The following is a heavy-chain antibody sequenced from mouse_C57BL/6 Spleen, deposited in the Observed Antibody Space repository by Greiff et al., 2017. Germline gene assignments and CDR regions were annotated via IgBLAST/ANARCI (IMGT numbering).Heavy chain of an antibody. V-gene: IGHV2-2*01. CDR1: GFSLTSYG. CDR3: ARNGGPGYYSNHWYFDV. J-gene: IGHJ1*03. D-gene: IGHD2-5*01. Sequence: QVQLKQSGPGLVQPSQSLSITCTVSGFSLTSYGVHWVRQSPGKGLEWLGVIWSGGSTDYNAAFISRLSISKDNSKSQVFFKMNSLQDDDTAIYYCARNGGPGYYSNHWYFDVWGTGTTVTVSS. CDR2: IWSGGST.